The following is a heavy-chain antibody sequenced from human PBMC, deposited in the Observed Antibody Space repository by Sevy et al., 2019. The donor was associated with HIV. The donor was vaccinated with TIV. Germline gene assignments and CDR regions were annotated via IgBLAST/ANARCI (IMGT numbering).Heavy chain of an antibody. V-gene: IGHV1-24*01. CDR3: AGTKDDYDNSGDPFDY. CDR2: YDPEDAET. J-gene: IGHJ4*02. D-gene: IGHD3-22*01. CDR1: GKTLTALA. Sequence: ASVKVSCKVSGKTLTALAIHWVRQAPGKGLEWMATYDPEDAETYYAQRFQGRVTMTEDTSTDTAYMEMSSLGSEDTAVFYCAGTKDDYDNSGDPFDYWGQGTLVTVSS.